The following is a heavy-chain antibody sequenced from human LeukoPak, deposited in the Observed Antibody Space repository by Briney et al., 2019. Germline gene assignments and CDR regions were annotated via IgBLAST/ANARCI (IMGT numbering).Heavy chain of an antibody. V-gene: IGHV1-69*01. CDR1: GGTFSSYA. Sequence: GSSVKVSCKASGGTFSSYAISWVRQAPGQGLEWMGGIIPTFGTANYAQKFQGRVTITADESTSTAYMELSSLRSEDTAVYYCARGALLAAAIDYWGQGTLVTISS. J-gene: IGHJ4*02. CDR2: IIPTFGTA. CDR3: ARGALLAAAIDY. D-gene: IGHD6-13*01.